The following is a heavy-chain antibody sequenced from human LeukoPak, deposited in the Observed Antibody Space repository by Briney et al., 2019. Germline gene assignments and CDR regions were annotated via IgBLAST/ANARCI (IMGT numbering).Heavy chain of an antibody. CDR2: IYHSGST. V-gene: IGHV4-39*07. J-gene: IGHJ4*02. D-gene: IGHD2-8*01. CDR1: GGSITSGSYY. Sequence: SETLSLTCSVSGGSITSGSYYWGWIRQPPGKGLEWIGSIYHSGSTYYNPSLKSRVTISVDTSKNQFSLKLSSVTAADTAVYYCALGYCTNGVCSAGYFDYWGQGTLVTVSS. CDR3: ALGYCTNGVCSAGYFDY.